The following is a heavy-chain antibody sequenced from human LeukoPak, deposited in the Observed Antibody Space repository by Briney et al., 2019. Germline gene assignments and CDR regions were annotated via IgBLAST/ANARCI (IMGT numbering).Heavy chain of an antibody. Sequence: ASVKVSCKASGYTVTGYYMHWVRQAPGQGLEWMGWINPNSGGTNYAQKFQGRVTMTRDTSISTAYMELSRLRSDDTAVYYCARLVGVWGVYYFDYWGQGTLVTVSS. CDR1: GYTVTGYY. CDR2: INPNSGGT. V-gene: IGHV1-2*02. CDR3: ARLVGVWGVYYFDY. J-gene: IGHJ4*02. D-gene: IGHD3-10*01.